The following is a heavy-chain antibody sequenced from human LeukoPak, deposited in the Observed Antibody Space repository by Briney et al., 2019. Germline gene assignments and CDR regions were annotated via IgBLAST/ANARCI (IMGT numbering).Heavy chain of an antibody. CDR1: GGTFSSYA. V-gene: IGHV1-69*01. J-gene: IGHJ4*02. Sequence: GSSVKVSCKASGGTFSSYAISWVRQAPGQGLEWMGGIIPIFGTANYAQKFQGRVTITADESTSTAYTELSSLRSEDTAVYYCARRTVRGVITLHFDYWGQGTLVTVSS. CDR2: IIPIFGTA. CDR3: ARRTVRGVITLHFDY. D-gene: IGHD3-10*01.